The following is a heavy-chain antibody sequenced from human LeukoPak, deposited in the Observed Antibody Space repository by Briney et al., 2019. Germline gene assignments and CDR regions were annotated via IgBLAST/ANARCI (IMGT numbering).Heavy chain of an antibody. V-gene: IGHV1-8*01. D-gene: IGHD2-15*01. Sequence: ASVKVSCKASGYTFTSYDINWVRQATGQGLEWMGWMNPNSGNTGYAQKFQGRVTMTRNTSISTAYMELSSLRSEDTAVYYCARGECSGGSCYVHRWFDPWGQGTLVTVSS. J-gene: IGHJ5*02. CDR3: ARGECSGGSCYVHRWFDP. CDR1: GYTFTSYD. CDR2: MNPNSGNT.